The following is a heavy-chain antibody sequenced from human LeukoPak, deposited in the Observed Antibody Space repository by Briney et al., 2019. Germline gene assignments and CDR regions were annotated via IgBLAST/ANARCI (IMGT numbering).Heavy chain of an antibody. J-gene: IGHJ4*02. Sequence: GGSLRLPCAASGFTFSSYWMHWVRQAPGKGLVWVSRINSDGSSTSYADSVKGRFTISRDNAKNTLYLQMNSLRAEDTAVYYCARSPVRTAMKSLDYWGQGTLVTVSS. V-gene: IGHV3-74*01. CDR1: GFTFSSYW. CDR2: INSDGSST. CDR3: ARSPVRTAMKSLDY. D-gene: IGHD5-18*01.